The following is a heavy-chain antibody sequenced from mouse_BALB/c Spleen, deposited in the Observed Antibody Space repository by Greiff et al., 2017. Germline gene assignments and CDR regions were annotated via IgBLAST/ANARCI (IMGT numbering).Heavy chain of an antibody. D-gene: IGHD2-1*01. CDR1: GFTFSDYY. CDR3: AREHGNYGAMDY. J-gene: IGHJ4*01. Sequence: EVQLVESGGGLVKPGGSLKLSCAASGFTFSDYYMYWVRQTPEKRLEWVATISDGGSYTYYPDSVKGRFTISRDNAKNNLYLQMSSLKSEDTAMYYCAREHGNYGAMDYWGQGTSVTVSS. V-gene: IGHV5-4*02. CDR2: ISDGGSYT.